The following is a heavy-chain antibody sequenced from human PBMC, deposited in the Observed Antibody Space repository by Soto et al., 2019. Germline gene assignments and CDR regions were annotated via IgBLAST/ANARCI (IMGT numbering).Heavy chain of an antibody. Sequence: GGSLRLSCAASGFTFSSYWMSWVRQAPGKGLEWVANIKQDGSEKYYVDSVKGRFTISRDNAKNSLYLQMNSLRAEDTAVYYCARKLRYFDWLLSRDSYYYYYYMDVWGKGTTGTVSS. V-gene: IGHV3-7*01. J-gene: IGHJ6*03. CDR2: IKQDGSEK. CDR3: ARKLRYFDWLLSRDSYYYYYYMDV. D-gene: IGHD3-9*01. CDR1: GFTFSSYW.